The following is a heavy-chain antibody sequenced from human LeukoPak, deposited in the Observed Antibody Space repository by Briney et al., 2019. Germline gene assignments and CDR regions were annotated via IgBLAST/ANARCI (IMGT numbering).Heavy chain of an antibody. CDR2: IYPGDSDI. CDR3: ARRVGRQLANDAFDI. CDR1: GYSCSIYW. V-gene: IGHV5-51*01. Sequence: GESLNISFKESGYSCSIYWSSWLRPMSRKSLEWMGIIYPGDSDIRYSPSFQGQVTISADKSISTAYLQWSSLKASDTAMYYCARRVGRQLANDAFDIWGQGTMVTVSS. J-gene: IGHJ3*02. D-gene: IGHD6-6*01.